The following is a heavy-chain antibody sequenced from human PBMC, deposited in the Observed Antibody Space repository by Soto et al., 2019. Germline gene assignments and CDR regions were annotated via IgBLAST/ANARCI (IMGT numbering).Heavy chain of an antibody. D-gene: IGHD1-20*01. J-gene: IGHJ1*01. CDR2: ISGYNGIT. CDR1: GYTFSNYG. V-gene: IGHV1-18*04. CDR3: ARAEQWVTGRTGAD. Sequence: SVKVSCKASGYTFSNYGISWVRQAPGQGLEWMGWISGYNGITNYVQKFQGRVTMTTDTSTGTAYMELRSLRYEDTAVYYCARAEQWVTGRTGADWG.